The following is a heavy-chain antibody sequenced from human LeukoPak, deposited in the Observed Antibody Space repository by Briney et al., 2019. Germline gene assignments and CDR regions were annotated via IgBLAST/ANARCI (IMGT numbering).Heavy chain of an antibody. CDR1: GGTFSSYT. CDR3: ARDGGSGSYCDY. J-gene: IGHJ4*02. Sequence: SVKVSCKSSGGTFSSYTISWVRQAPGQGLEWMGRIIPTLGIANYAQKFQGRVTITADKSTSTAYMDLSSLRSEDTAVYYCARDGGSGSYCDYWGQGTLITVSS. D-gene: IGHD3-10*01. CDR2: IIPTLGIA. V-gene: IGHV1-69*04.